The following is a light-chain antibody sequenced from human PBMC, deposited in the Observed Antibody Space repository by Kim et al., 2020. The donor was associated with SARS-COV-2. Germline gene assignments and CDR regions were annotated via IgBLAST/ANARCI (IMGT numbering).Light chain of an antibody. J-gene: IGKJ2*01. CDR1: QSLLHSNGYNY. V-gene: IGKV2-28*01. Sequence: DIVMTQSPLSLPVTPGEPASISCRSSQSLLHSNGYNYLDWYLQKPGQSPQLLIYLGSNRASGVPDRFSGSGSGTDLTLKISRVEAEDVGVYYCMQALQTSYTFGQGTKLEI. CDR2: LGS. CDR3: MQALQTSYT.